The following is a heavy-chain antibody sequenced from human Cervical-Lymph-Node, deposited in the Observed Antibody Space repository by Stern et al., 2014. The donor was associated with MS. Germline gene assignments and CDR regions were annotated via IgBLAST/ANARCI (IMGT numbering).Heavy chain of an antibody. CDR2: SWYDGTNE. CDR1: GFTFSRYG. V-gene: IGHV3-33*01. D-gene: IGHD4-17*01. Sequence: VQLVESGGGVIQPGRSLRLSCATSGFTFSRYGMHWVRQAPGKGLEWVAVSWYDGTNEYYADSVKGRFTITRDNYNNTLYLQMNSLRAEDTAVYFCARDETPTAPGGFDIWGRGTMVTVSS. CDR3: ARDETPTAPGGFDI. J-gene: IGHJ3*02.